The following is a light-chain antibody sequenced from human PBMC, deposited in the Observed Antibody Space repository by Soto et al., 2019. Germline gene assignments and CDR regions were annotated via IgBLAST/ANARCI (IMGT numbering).Light chain of an antibody. CDR3: AAWDDSLSGWI. V-gene: IGLV1-47*01. CDR1: SSNIGYNY. Sequence: QLVLTQPPSASGTPGQRVTISCSGSSSNIGYNYVYWYQQLPGTAPKLLIYKNNQRPSGVPDRFSDSKSGTSASLAISGLRSEDEADYYCAAWDDSLSGWIFGGGTKLTVL. J-gene: IGLJ2*01. CDR2: KNN.